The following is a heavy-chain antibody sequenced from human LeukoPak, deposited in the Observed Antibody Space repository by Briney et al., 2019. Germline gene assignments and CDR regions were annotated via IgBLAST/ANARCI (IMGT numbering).Heavy chain of an antibody. V-gene: IGHV2-26*01. D-gene: IGHD1-26*01. CDR3: ARITTIVRGYYYYYMDV. CDR2: IFSNDEK. Sequence: SGPVLVKPTETLTLTCTVSGFSLSNARMGVSWIRQPPGKALEWLAHIFSNDEKSYSTSLKSRLTISKDTSKSQVVLTITNMDPVDTATYYCARITTIVRGYYYYYMDVWGKGTTVTVSS. CDR1: GFSLSNARMG. J-gene: IGHJ6*03.